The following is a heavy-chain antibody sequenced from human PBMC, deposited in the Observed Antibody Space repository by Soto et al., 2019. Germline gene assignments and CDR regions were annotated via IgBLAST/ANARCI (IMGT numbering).Heavy chain of an antibody. CDR1: GGSISSYY. V-gene: IGHV4-59*01. Sequence: QVQLQGSGPGLVRPSETLSLTCTVSGGSISSYYWSWIRRPPGKGLEWIGYIYYSGSTNYNPSLKSRVTISVDTSKNQFSLKLSSVTAADTAVYYCARRWGYYFDYWGQGTLVTVSS. CDR2: IYYSGST. D-gene: IGHD3-16*01. CDR3: ARRWGYYFDY. J-gene: IGHJ4*02.